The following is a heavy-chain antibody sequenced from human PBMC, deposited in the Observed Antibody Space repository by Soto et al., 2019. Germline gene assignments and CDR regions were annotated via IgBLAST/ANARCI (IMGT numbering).Heavy chain of an antibody. J-gene: IGHJ4*02. D-gene: IGHD5-12*01. CDR1: GFTFSSYW. Sequence: EELLVESGGGLVQPGGSLRLSCAASGFTFSSYWMSWVRQTPGKGLEWVANMNRDGTEKYYVDSVAGRFTISRDNARNALYLQMNNLRVNDTDVYYCARDQISGYDRGRNSWGQGTLVSVSS. CDR3: ARDQISGYDRGRNS. CDR2: MNRDGTEK. V-gene: IGHV3-7*05.